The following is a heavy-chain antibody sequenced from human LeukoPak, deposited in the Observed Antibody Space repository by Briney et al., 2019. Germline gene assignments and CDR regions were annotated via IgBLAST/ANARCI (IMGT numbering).Heavy chain of an antibody. V-gene: IGHV3-30*03. J-gene: IGHJ4*02. Sequence: PGGSLRLSCAASGFTFSSYGMHWVRQAPGKGLEWVAVISYDGSNKYYADSVKGRFTISRDNSKNTLYLQMNSLRAEDTAVYYCASRVGGDYWGQGTLVTVSS. CDR2: ISYDGSNK. CDR1: GFTFSSYG. D-gene: IGHD1-26*01. CDR3: ASRVGGDY.